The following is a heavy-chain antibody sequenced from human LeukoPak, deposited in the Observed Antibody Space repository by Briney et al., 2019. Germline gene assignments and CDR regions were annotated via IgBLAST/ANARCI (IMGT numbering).Heavy chain of an antibody. CDR3: ARVGITTDAFDI. Sequence: ASVKVSCKASGGTFSSYAISWVRQAPGQGLEWMGGIIPIFGTANYAQKFQGRVTITADESTSTAYMELSSLRSEDTAVYYCARVGITTDAFDIWGQGTMVTVSS. D-gene: IGHD3-22*01. J-gene: IGHJ3*02. CDR1: GGTFSSYA. V-gene: IGHV1-69*13. CDR2: IIPIFGTA.